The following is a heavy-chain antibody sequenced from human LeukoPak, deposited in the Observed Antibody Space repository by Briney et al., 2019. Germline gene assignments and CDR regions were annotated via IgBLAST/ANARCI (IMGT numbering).Heavy chain of an antibody. J-gene: IGHJ5*02. V-gene: IGHV1-69*05. D-gene: IGHD6-6*01. CDR1: GGTFTSYA. CDR2: IIPIFGTA. Sequence: GASVKVSCKASGGTFTSYAISWVRQAPGQGLEWMGGIIPIFGTANYAQKFQGRVTITTDESTSTAYMELSSLRSEDTAVYYCARGHSSSDNWFDPWGQGTLVTVSS. CDR3: ARGHSSSDNWFDP.